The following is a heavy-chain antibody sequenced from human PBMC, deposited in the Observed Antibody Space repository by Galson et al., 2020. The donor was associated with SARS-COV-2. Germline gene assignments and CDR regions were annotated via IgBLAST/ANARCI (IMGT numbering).Heavy chain of an antibody. J-gene: IGHJ4*02. CDR2: ISGGGSTI. Sequence: GGSLRLSCAASGFTFSDYYLTWIRQAPGKGLEWVSYISGGGSTIYYSDSVKGRFTISRDSAKNSLYLQMNSLRAEDTAVYYCARGINYYDSSGVKPVDSWGQGTLVTVSS. CDR1: GFTFSDYY. V-gene: IGHV3-11*01. CDR3: ARGINYYDSSGVKPVDS. D-gene: IGHD3-22*01.